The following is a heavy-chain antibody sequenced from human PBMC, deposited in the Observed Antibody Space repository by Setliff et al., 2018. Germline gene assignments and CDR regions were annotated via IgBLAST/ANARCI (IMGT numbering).Heavy chain of an antibody. CDR1: GGSFSDYY. Sequence: SETLSLTCEVSGGSFSDYYWSWIRQSPGKGLEWLGDFNRTRKIDYSPSLKSRLTISVDTSKNQFSLKLTSVTAADTAVYYCATTTLGRYCFGGNCYFGYWGQGTLVTV. CDR3: ATTTLGRYCFGGNCYFGY. J-gene: IGHJ4*02. D-gene: IGHD2-15*01. V-gene: IGHV4-34*01. CDR2: FNRTRKI.